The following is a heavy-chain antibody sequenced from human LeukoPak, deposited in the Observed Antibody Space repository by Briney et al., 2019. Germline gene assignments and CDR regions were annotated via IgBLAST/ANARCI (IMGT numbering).Heavy chain of an antibody. CDR2: IYYSGST. D-gene: IGHD5-18*01. CDR1: GGSISSSSYY. J-gene: IGHJ2*01. CDR3: ARIAEDTAANL. Sequence: SETLSLTCTVSGGSISSSSYYWGWIRQPPGKGLEWIGSIYYSGSTYYNPSLKSRVTISVDTSKNQFSLKLSSVTAADTAVYYCARIAEDTAANLWGRGTLVTVSS. V-gene: IGHV4-39*07.